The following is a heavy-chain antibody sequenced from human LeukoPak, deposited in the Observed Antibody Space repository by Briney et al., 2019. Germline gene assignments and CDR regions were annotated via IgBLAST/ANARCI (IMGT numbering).Heavy chain of an antibody. CDR1: GVSISTSTHY. D-gene: IGHD2-15*01. Sequence: SETLSLTCTVAGVSISTSTHYWAWIRQPPGKGLEWIASMFYRGSTYYNASLRSRVTLSVDTSMNQFSLKLSSVTASDTATFYCVRQGGWGGAASLIEFWGQGTLVTVSS. V-gene: IGHV4-39*01. J-gene: IGHJ4*02. CDR2: MFYRGST. CDR3: VRQGGWGGAASLIEF.